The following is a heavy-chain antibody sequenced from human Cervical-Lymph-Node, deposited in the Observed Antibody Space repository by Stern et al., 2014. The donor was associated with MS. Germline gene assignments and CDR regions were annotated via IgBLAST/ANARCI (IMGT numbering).Heavy chain of an antibody. CDR3: ARVASFTNYFYYGMDV. D-gene: IGHD2/OR15-2a*01. V-gene: IGHV1-18*01. CDR2: ITTHNGDT. J-gene: IGHJ6*02. CDR1: GYTFISYA. Sequence: VHLVESGAEVKEPGASVKVSCKASGYTFISYAMSWVRQAPGQGLEWMGWITTHNGDTEYAQKLKGRVTMTTDTSTTTAHMELRSLRSDDTAVYYCARVASFTNYFYYGMDVWGQGTTVTVSS.